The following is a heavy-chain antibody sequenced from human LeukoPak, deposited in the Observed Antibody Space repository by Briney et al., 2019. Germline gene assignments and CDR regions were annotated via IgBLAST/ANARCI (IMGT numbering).Heavy chain of an antibody. Sequence: PSETLSLTCTVSGGSISSGDYYWSWIRQPPGKGLEWIGSIYHSGSTYYNPSLKSRVTISVDTSKNQFSLKLSSVTAADTAVYYCASLGRAVAGTFGMDVWGKGTTVTVSS. CDR2: IYHSGST. CDR1: GGSISSGDYY. D-gene: IGHD6-19*01. J-gene: IGHJ6*04. CDR3: ASLGRAVAGTFGMDV. V-gene: IGHV4-39*07.